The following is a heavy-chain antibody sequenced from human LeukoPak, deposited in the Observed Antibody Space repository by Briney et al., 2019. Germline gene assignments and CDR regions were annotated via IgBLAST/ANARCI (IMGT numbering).Heavy chain of an antibody. CDR1: GFTFSSYG. D-gene: IGHD3-3*01. Sequence: GGSLRLSCAASGFTFSSYGMHWVRQAPGKGLEWVAVISNDGSREYYAHSVEGRFTISRDNSKNTLYLQMDSLRAEDTAVYYCARDRAWNYFDYWGQGTLVTVSS. CDR2: ISNDGSRE. V-gene: IGHV3-30*03. CDR3: ARDRAWNYFDY. J-gene: IGHJ4*02.